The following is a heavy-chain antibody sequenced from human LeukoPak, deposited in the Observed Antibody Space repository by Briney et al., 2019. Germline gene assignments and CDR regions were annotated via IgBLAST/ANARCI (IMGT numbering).Heavy chain of an antibody. Sequence: ASVKVSCKASGYTFTSYYMHWLRQAPGQGLEWMGIINPSGDNTNYAQKFQGRVTMTRDTSTSTVFMEVNSLRSEDTAMYYCAREGPGSGCFFDYWGQGTLVTVSS. J-gene: IGHJ4*02. CDR1: GYTFTSYY. D-gene: IGHD6-19*01. CDR2: INPSGDNT. V-gene: IGHV1-46*01. CDR3: AREGPGSGCFFDY.